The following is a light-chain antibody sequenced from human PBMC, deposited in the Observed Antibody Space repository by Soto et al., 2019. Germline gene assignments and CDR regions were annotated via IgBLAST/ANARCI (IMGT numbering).Light chain of an antibody. J-gene: IGLJ1*01. CDR1: SRDVGAYVY. V-gene: IGLV2-8*01. Sequence: QSALTQPSSASGSPGESVTMSCTGTSRDVGAYVYVSWFQQHPGKAPKLLIYTNNQRPSGVPDRFSGSKSGTSASLAISGLQSEDEADYYCAAWDDSLNGRVFGTGTKLTAL. CDR3: AAWDDSLNGRV. CDR2: TNN.